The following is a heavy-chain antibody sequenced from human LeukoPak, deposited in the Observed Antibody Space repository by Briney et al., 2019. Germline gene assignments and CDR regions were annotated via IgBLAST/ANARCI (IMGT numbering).Heavy chain of an antibody. Sequence: SETLSLTCTVSGYSISSGYYWGWIRQPPGKGLEWIGSIYYSGSTYYNPSLKSRVTISLDTSKNQFSLKLSSVTAADTAVFYCARQVWSGYPYFDYWGQGALVTVSS. V-gene: IGHV4-38-2*02. CDR2: IYYSGST. D-gene: IGHD3-3*01. CDR3: ARQVWSGYPYFDY. J-gene: IGHJ4*02. CDR1: GYSISSGYY.